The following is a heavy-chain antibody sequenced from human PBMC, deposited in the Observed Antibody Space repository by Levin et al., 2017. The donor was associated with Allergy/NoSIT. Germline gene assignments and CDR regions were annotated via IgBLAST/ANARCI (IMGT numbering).Heavy chain of an antibody. CDR3: AKSLGGWYSEVDY. CDR1: GFTFSSYG. V-gene: IGHV3-30*18. Sequence: PGESLKISCAASGFTFSSYGMHWVRQAPGKGLEWVAVISYDGSNKYYADSVKGRFTISRDNSKNTLYLQMNSLRAEDTAVYYCAKSLGGWYSEVDYWGQGTLVTVSS. D-gene: IGHD6-19*01. CDR2: ISYDGSNK. J-gene: IGHJ4*02.